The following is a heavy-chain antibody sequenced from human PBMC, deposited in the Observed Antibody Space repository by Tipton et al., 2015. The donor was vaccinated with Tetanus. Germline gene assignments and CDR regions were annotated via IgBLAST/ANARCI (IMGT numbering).Heavy chain of an antibody. Sequence: TLSLTCTVSGGSMSNNYWSWIRQPPGKGLEWMAYIFHSGSTNYSPSLKSRVAISMDTSKNQISLKLSSVTAADTAVYYCARRSYCSSSRCFDAFDLWGQGTMVTVSS. CDR1: GGSMSNNY. CDR2: IFHSGST. D-gene: IGHD2-2*01. V-gene: IGHV4-59*01. J-gene: IGHJ3*01. CDR3: ARRSYCSSSRCFDAFDL.